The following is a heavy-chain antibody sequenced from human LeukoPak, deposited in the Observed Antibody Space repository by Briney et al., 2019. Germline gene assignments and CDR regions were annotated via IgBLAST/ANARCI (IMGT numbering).Heavy chain of an antibody. CDR3: AKDLIGRYSKGYFDY. Sequence: GGSLRLSCAASGFTFSSYAMSWVRQAPGKGLEWVSAISGSGGSTYYADSVKGRFTTSRDNSKNTLYLQMNSLRAEDTAVCYCAKDLIGRYSKGYFDYWGQGTLVTVSS. CDR2: ISGSGGST. CDR1: GFTFSSYA. J-gene: IGHJ4*02. D-gene: IGHD5-18*01. V-gene: IGHV3-23*01.